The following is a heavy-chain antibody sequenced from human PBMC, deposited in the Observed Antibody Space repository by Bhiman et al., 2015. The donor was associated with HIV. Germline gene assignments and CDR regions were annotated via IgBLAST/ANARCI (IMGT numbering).Heavy chain of an antibody. D-gene: IGHD3-10*01. CDR3: ARAEFYGSERIRYYYMDV. CDR1: GFTFSNYD. V-gene: IGHV3-21*02. Sequence: EVQLVESGGGIVRPGGSLRLSCAASGFTFSNYDMNWVRQAPGKGLEWVSSISSRSKYIYYADSVKGRFTIYRDNAKNSLYLQMNSLRAEDTAVYYCARAEFYGSERIRYYYMDVWGKGTTVTVSS. J-gene: IGHJ6*03. CDR2: ISSRSKYI.